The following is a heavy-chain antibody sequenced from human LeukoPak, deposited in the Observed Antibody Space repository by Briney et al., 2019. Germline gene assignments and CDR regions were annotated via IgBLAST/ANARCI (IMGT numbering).Heavy chain of an antibody. CDR3: ASPGGYSYGRDGFDY. D-gene: IGHD5-18*01. V-gene: IGHV1-69*04. CDR1: GGAFTSDA. CDR2: LIPIFGIA. J-gene: IGHJ4*02. Sequence: SVKVSCKASGGAFTSDAISWVRQGPGPGLEWMGTLIPIFGIANYAQKFQGRVTITADKSTSTAYMELSSLRSEDTAVYYCASPGGYSYGRDGFDYWGQGTLVTVSS.